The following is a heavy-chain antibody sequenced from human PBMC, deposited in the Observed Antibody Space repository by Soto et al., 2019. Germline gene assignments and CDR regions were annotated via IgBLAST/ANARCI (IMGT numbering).Heavy chain of an antibody. CDR3: TKDRHPDGIWTFDF. CDR2: LGGGGDT. CDR1: GFIFSKYA. Sequence: GGSLRLSCAASGFIFSKYAMNWVREAPEKGLEWVSALGGGGDTHYAESVKGRFTISRDYSKNILLLQMNSLRDEDSAIYYCTKDRHPDGIWTFDFWGQGTLVTVSS. J-gene: IGHJ4*02. V-gene: IGHV3-23*01. D-gene: IGHD3-9*01.